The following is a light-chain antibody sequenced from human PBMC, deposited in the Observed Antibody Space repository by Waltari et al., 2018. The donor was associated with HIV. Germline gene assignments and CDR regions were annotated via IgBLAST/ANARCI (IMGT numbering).Light chain of an antibody. CDR3: GTWDSSLSAV. CDR2: DNK. CDR1: SSNFGNDY. J-gene: IGLJ1*01. Sequence: QSVLTQPPSVSAAPGQKVTNSCSGSSSNFGNDYVSCYQQLPGTAPNILICDNKTRPSAIPDRFSCSKAGTSATRGITGLQTGDEADYYCGTWDSSLSAVFGTGTRVTVL. V-gene: IGLV1-51*01.